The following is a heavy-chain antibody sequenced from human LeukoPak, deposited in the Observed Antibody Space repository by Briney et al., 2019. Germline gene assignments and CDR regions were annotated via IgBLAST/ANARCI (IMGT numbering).Heavy chain of an antibody. CDR1: GDSISSYF. V-gene: IGHV4-59*01. J-gene: IGHJ3*02. Sequence: SETLSLTCTVSGDSISSYFWSWIRQPPGKGLEWIGYIYYSGNTNFNPSLKSRVSISIDTSKNHFSLKLTSVTAADTAVYYCARNVPVQTSDAFDIWGQGTMVTVSS. CDR3: ARNVPVQTSDAFDI. D-gene: IGHD1-1*01. CDR2: IYYSGNT.